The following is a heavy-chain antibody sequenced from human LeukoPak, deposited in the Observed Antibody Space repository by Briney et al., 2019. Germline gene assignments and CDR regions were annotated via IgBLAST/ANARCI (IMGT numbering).Heavy chain of an antibody. V-gene: IGHV3-23*01. J-gene: IGHJ4*02. CDR3: AKDKDCSGGSCYLPAY. Sequence: GGSLRLSCAASGFTFSSYAMSWVRQAPGKGLEWVSANVGSGGSTYYADSVKGRFTISRDNSKNTLYLQMNSLRAEDTAVYYCAKDKDCSGGSCYLPAYWGQGTLVTVSS. CDR2: NVGSGGST. CDR1: GFTFSSYA. D-gene: IGHD2-15*01.